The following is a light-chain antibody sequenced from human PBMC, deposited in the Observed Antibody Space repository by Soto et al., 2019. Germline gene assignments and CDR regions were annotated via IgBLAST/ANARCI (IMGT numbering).Light chain of an antibody. CDR1: SSNIGTNY. V-gene: IGLV1-47*01. CDR3: ASWDDSLSGVV. J-gene: IGLJ2*01. Sequence: QSVLPQPPSASGTPGQRVSISCSGGSSNIGTNYVYWYQQFPGTAPKLLLYRNNQRPSGVPDRFSGSKSGTSASLAISGLRSEDEADYYCASWDDSLSGVVLGGGTKLTVL. CDR2: RNN.